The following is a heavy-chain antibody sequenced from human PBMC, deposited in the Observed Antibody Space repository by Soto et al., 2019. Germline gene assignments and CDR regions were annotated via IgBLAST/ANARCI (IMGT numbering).Heavy chain of an antibody. CDR1: GGTFSSYA. J-gene: IGHJ5*02. D-gene: IGHD3-10*01. CDR3: ARGEITMVRGVTGGWFDP. V-gene: IGHV1-69*13. CDR2: IIPIFGTA. Sequence: SVKVSCKASGGTFSSYAISWVRQAPGQGLEWMGGIIPIFGTANYAQKFQGRVTITADESTSTAYMELSSLRSEDTAVYYCARGEITMVRGVTGGWFDPWGQGTLVTVSS.